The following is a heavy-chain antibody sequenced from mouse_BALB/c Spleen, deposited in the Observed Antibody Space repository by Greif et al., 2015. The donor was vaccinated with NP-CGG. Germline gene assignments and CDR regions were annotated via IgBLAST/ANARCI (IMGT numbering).Heavy chain of an antibody. D-gene: IGHD4-1*01. J-gene: IGHJ2*01. CDR1: GYTFTSYW. V-gene: IGHV1-5*01. CDR3: TLTGTRYYFDY. CDR2: IYPGNSDT. Sequence: EVRLQQSGTVLARPGASVKMSCKASGYTFTSYWMHWVEQRPGQGLEWIGAIYPGNSDTSYNQKFKGKARLTAVTSTSTAYMELSSLTNEDSAVYYCTLTGTRYYFDYWGQGTTLTVSS.